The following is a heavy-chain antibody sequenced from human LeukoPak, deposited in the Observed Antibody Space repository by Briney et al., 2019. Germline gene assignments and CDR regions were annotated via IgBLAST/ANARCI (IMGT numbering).Heavy chain of an antibody. CDR3: AKPRCGGGSCDDAFDI. Sequence: GGALRLSCAASGFSFRSYGMHWVRQAPGKGLEWVAFIRYDGRNKYYADSVKGRFTSSRDNSKNTLYMQMNSLRAEDTAVYYCAKPRCGGGSCDDAFDIWGQGTMVTVSS. CDR1: GFSFRSYG. CDR2: IRYDGRNK. D-gene: IGHD2-15*01. V-gene: IGHV3-30*02. J-gene: IGHJ3*02.